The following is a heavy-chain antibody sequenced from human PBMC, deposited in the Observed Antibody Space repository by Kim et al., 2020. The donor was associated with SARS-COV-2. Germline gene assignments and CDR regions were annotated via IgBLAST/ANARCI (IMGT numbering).Heavy chain of an antibody. J-gene: IGHJ6*02. V-gene: IGHV3-30*18. CDR1: GFSFSFSTYG. D-gene: IGHD3-9*01. CDR3: AKPGRYFDWLLRNSGMDV. Sequence: GGSLRLSCAASGFSFSFSTYGMHWVRQAPGKGLEWVAGVSHDESDKDYADSVKGRFTISRDNSKNTLYLQMNSLRGEDTAIYYCAKPGRYFDWLLRNSGMDVWGQGTTVTVSS. CDR2: VSHDESDK.